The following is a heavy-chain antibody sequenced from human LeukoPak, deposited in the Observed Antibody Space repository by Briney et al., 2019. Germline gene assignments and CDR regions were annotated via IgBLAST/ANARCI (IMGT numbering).Heavy chain of an antibody. Sequence: PGGSLRLSCAASGFTFSSYWMSWVRQAPGKGLEWVANIKQDGSEKYYVDSVKGRFTISRDNAKKSLYMQMNSLTAEDTAVYYCARSGSPGAVTVYYFDYWGQGTLVTVSS. CDR1: GFTFSSYW. V-gene: IGHV3-7*01. D-gene: IGHD2-21*02. CDR3: ARSGSPGAVTVYYFDY. J-gene: IGHJ4*02. CDR2: IKQDGSEK.